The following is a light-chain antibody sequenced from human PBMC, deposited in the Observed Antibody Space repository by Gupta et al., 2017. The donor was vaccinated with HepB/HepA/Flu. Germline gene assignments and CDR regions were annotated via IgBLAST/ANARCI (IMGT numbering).Light chain of an antibody. Sequence: DIQMTQSPSTLSASVGDRVTITCRASQSVSRWVALYQRKPGKAPKLLIYEASNLESGVPSRFSGSVSETEFTLTISSLQPDVLATYYCRQYNTYPWTFGEGTKVKS. V-gene: IGKV1-5*03. CDR3: RQYNTYPWT. CDR1: QSVSRW. J-gene: IGKJ1*01. CDR2: EAS.